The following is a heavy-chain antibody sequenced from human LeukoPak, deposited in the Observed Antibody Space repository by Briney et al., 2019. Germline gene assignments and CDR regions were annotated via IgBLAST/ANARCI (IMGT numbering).Heavy chain of an antibody. V-gene: IGHV3-7*01. Sequence: GGSLRLSCAASGFTFSSYWMSWVRQAPGKGLEWVAHIKQDGSEKYYVDSVKGRFTISRDNAKNSLYLQMNSLRAEDTAVYYCARGDFWSGYANDYWGQGTLVTVSS. CDR1: GFTFSSYW. J-gene: IGHJ4*02. CDR2: IKQDGSEK. CDR3: ARGDFWSGYANDY. D-gene: IGHD3-3*01.